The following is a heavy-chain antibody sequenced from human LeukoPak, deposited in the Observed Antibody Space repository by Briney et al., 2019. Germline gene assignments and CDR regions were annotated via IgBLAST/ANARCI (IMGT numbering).Heavy chain of an antibody. D-gene: IGHD3-22*01. Sequence: SVKVSCKASGGTFSSYAISWVRQAPGQGLEWMGGIIPIFGTANYAQKSQGRVTITTDESTSTAYMELSSLRSEDTAVYYCGYDSSGWGNFDYWGQGTLVTVSS. V-gene: IGHV1-69*05. J-gene: IGHJ4*02. CDR2: IIPIFGTA. CDR1: GGTFSSYA. CDR3: GYDSSGWGNFDY.